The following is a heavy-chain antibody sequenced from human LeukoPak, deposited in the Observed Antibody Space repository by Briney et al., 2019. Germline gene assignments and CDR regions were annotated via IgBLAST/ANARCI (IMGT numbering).Heavy chain of an antibody. CDR2: INHDGSST. V-gene: IGHV3-74*01. J-gene: IGHJ4*02. CDR1: GFTFTTFW. D-gene: IGHD3-22*01. CDR3: VRDWGYDSSGYWQKYFDT. Sequence: GGSLRLSCATSGFTFTTFWMHWVRQAPGKGLVWVSRINHDGSSTNYVDSVKGRFTISRDNAKNTVYLQMNSLRAEDTVVYYCVRDWGYDSSGYWQKYFDTWGQGTLVTVSS.